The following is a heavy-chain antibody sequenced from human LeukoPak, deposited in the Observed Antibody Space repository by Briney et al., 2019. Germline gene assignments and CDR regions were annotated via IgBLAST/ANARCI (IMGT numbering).Heavy chain of an antibody. CDR1: GFTFGSYG. J-gene: IGHJ3*02. CDR2: IRYDGSNK. V-gene: IGHV3-30*02. CDR3: AKSTNDAFDI. Sequence: GGSLRLSCAASGFTFGSYGMHWVRQAPGKGLEWVAFIRYDGSNKYYADSVKGRFTISRDDSKNTLYLQMNSLRAEDTAVYYCAKSTNDAFDIWGQGTMVTVSS.